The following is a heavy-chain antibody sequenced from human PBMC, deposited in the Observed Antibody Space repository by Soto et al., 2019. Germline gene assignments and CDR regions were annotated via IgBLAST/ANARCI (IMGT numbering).Heavy chain of an antibody. V-gene: IGHV5-51*01. D-gene: IGHD2-8*02. Sequence: GESLKISCQASGYSFSNFWIAWVRQMPGEGLEWLGIIYPDDSDTRYSPSFLGQVTVSADKSIKTTYLQWSSLKASDTAIYFCASSVLVTSTMNYFDLWGQGTLVTVSS. CDR1: GYSFSNFW. CDR3: ASSVLVTSTMNYFDL. CDR2: IYPDDSDT. J-gene: IGHJ4*02.